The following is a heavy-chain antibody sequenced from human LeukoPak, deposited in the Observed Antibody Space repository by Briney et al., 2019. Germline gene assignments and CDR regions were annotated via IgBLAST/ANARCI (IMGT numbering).Heavy chain of an antibody. CDR3: YTVLVWVGYDAKETDK. D-gene: IGHD5-12*01. J-gene: IGHJ4*02. Sequence: KAGGSLRLSCVASGFTFSYAWMNWVRQAPGKGLEWVGRIKSKSDGGATDYTAPVKGRFTISRDDSENTLYLHMNSLGTEDTGVCYCYTVLVWVGYDAKETDKWGQGTLVTVSS. CDR2: IKSKSDGGAT. V-gene: IGHV3-15*01. CDR1: GFTFSYAW.